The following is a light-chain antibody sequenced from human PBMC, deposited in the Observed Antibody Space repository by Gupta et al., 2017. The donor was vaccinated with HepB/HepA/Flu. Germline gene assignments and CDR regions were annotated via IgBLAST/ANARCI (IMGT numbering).Light chain of an antibody. Sequence: EIVLTQSPGTLSLSPGERATLSCRASQSVSSSYLAWYQQKPGQARRLLIYGASSRATGIPDRFSGSGSGTDFTLTISRLEPEDFAVYYCQQYGSSQPNTFGQGTKLEIK. CDR2: GAS. CDR1: QSVSSSY. V-gene: IGKV3-20*01. CDR3: QQYGSSQPNT. J-gene: IGKJ2*01.